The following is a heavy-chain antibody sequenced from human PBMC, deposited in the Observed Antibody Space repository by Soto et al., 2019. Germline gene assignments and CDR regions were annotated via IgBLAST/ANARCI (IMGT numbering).Heavy chain of an antibody. CDR2: ISNSRRT. J-gene: IGHJ5*02. Sequence: SETLSLTCTVSGDSISRGAYYWTWIRQHPGTGLEWIGYISNSRRTYYNPSLKSRLTISLDTSENQFSLELTSVTAADTAIYYCARARQYYDCELDPWGQGTLVTVSS. D-gene: IGHD3-9*01. CDR1: GDSISRGAYY. V-gene: IGHV4-31*03. CDR3: ARARQYYDCELDP.